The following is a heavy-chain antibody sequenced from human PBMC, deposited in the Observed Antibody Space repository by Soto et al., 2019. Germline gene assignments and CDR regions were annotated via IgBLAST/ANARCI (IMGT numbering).Heavy chain of an antibody. CDR3: ARGLIIRPKIVVVPAAHNWFDP. Sequence: SETPSLTCTVSGGSISSYYWSWIRQPPGKGLEWIGYIYYSGSTNYNPSLKSRVTISVDTSKNQFSLKLSSVTAADTAVYYCARGLIIRPKIVVVPAAHNWFDPWGQGTLVTISS. J-gene: IGHJ5*02. CDR1: GGSISSYY. V-gene: IGHV4-59*12. D-gene: IGHD2-2*01. CDR2: IYYSGST.